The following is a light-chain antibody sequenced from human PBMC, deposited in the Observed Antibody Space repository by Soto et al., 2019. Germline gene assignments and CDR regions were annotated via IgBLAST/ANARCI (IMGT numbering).Light chain of an antibody. CDR2: GNS. CDR1: SSNIGAGYD. Sequence: QSVLAQPPSVSGAPGQRVTISCTGSSSNIGAGYDVHWYQQLPGTAPKLLIYGNSNRPSGVPDRFSGPKSGTSASLAITGLQAEDEADYYCQSYDCSLSGSYVFGTGTKVTVL. V-gene: IGLV1-40*01. J-gene: IGLJ1*01. CDR3: QSYDCSLSGSYV.